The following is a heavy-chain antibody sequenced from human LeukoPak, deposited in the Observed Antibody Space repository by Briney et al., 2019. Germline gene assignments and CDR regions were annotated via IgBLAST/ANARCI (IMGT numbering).Heavy chain of an antibody. D-gene: IGHD6-19*01. J-gene: IGHJ4*02. V-gene: IGHV4-59*08. CDR1: GGSISNYY. CDR2: IYYSGST. CDR3: ARHDAGKWLPYFDY. Sequence: SETLSLTCTVSGGSISNYYWSWIRQAPGEGLEWVGSIYYSGSTNYNPSLKSRVTISVDTSKNQFSLKLSSVTAADTAVYYCARHDAGKWLPYFDYWGRGTLVTVSS.